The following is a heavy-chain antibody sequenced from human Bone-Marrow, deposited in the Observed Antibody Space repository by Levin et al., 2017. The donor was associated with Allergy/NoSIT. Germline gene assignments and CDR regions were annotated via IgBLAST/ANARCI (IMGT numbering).Heavy chain of an antibody. V-gene: IGHV3-30-3*01. Sequence: PGGSLRLSCAASGFSFGSYPMHWVRQSPGRGLEWVAVMSYDGNKIFYADSVKGRFTISRDNSKRTLYLHLNSVRPEDTGVYYCAREEDAGAYYHGESHYWGQGTLVSVSS. J-gene: IGHJ4*02. CDR2: MSYDGNKI. CDR3: AREEDAGAYYHGESHY. CDR1: GFSFGSYP. D-gene: IGHD3-3*01.